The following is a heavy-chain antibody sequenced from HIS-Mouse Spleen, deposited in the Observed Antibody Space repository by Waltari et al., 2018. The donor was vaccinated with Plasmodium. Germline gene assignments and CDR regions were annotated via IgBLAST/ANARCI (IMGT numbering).Heavy chain of an antibody. Sequence: QLQLQESGPGLVKPSETLSLTCTVSGGSISSSSYYWGWIRQPPGKGLEWIGSIYYRGSTYYNPSLKDRVTISVDTSKNQFSLKLSSVTAADTAVYYCARQNDYGDYGLRYWGQGTLVTVSS. J-gene: IGHJ4*02. CDR3: ARQNDYGDYGLRY. CDR1: GGSISSSSYY. V-gene: IGHV4-39*01. D-gene: IGHD4-17*01. CDR2: IYYRGST.